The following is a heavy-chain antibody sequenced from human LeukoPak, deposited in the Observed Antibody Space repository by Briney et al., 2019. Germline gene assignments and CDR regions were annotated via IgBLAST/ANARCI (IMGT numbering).Heavy chain of an antibody. CDR1: GYSLTNYW. D-gene: IGHD4-11*01. CDR2: IYPGDSHT. Sequence: GESLKISCKGSGYSLTNYWIAWVRQVPGKGLEWMGIIYPGDSHTRNSPSFQGQVTISADKSMSTAYLQWSSLKASDTAMYYCARQSSNGDFDYWGQGTLVTVSS. J-gene: IGHJ4*02. V-gene: IGHV5-51*01. CDR3: ARQSSNGDFDY.